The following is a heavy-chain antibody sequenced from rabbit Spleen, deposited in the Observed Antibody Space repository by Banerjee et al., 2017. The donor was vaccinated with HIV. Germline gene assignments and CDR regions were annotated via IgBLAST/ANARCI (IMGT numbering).Heavy chain of an antibody. CDR1: GFSFSSSYY. CDR3: ARGSATMTMVITGYYLSL. CDR2: IYAGSSDST. V-gene: IGHV1S40*01. Sequence: QSLEESGGDLVKPGASLTLTCTASGFSFSSSYYMCWVRQAPGKGLECIACIYAGSSDSTWYASWAKGRFTISKTSSTTVTLQMTSLTAADTATYFCARGSATMTMVITGYYLSLWGPGTLVTVS. D-gene: IGHD2-1*01. J-gene: IGHJ4*01.